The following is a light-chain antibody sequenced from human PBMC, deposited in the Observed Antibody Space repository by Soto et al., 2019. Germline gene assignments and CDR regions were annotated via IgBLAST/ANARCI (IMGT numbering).Light chain of an antibody. CDR2: EVS. V-gene: IGLV2-14*01. Sequence: QSALTHPASVSGPPGQSITISCTGTSSDVGGYNYVSWFQHHPGKAPKLIIYEVSYRPSGVSNRFSGSKSGDTASLTISGLQAEDEADYYCSSFTNTITRYAFGTGTKVTVL. CDR3: SSFTNTITRYA. J-gene: IGLJ1*01. CDR1: SSDVGGYNY.